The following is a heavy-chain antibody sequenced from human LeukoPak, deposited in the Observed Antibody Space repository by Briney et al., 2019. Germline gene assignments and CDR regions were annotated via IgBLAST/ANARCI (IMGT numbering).Heavy chain of an antibody. Sequence: GGSLRLSCAASGFTFSSYAMHWVRQAPGKGLEWVAVISYDGSNKYYADSVKGRFTISRDNSKNTLYLQMNSLRAEDTAVYYCARVSGSSSWHLDYWGQGTLVTVSS. CDR2: ISYDGSNK. V-gene: IGHV3-30-3*01. J-gene: IGHJ4*02. CDR3: ARVSGSSSWHLDY. D-gene: IGHD6-13*01. CDR1: GFTFSSYA.